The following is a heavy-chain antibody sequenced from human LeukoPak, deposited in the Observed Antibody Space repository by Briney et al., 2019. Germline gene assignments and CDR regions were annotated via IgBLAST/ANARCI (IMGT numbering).Heavy chain of an antibody. D-gene: IGHD3-9*01. J-gene: IGHJ6*03. CDR3: ARDYEMIYFDWFEGYYYMDV. CDR2: TYYRSTWYN. Sequence: SQTLSLTCAISGDSVSSNSAAWNWIRQSPSRGLEWLGRTYYRSTWYNDYAVSVKSRIIINPDTSKNQFSLQLNSVTPEDTAVYYCARDYEMIYFDWFEGYYYMDVWGKGTTVTVSS. V-gene: IGHV6-1*01. CDR1: GDSVSSNSAA.